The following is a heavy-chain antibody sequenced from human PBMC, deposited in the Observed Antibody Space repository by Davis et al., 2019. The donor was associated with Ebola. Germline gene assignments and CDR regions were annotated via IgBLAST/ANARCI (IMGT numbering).Heavy chain of an antibody. CDR2: IYYSGST. V-gene: IGHV4-59*01. Sequence: MPSQTLSLTCTLSGGSISSYYWSWIRQPPGKGLEWIGYIYYSGSTNYNPSLKSRVTISVDTSKNQFSLKLSSVTAADTAVYYCAREDLAVAGSYFDYWGQGTLVTVSS. J-gene: IGHJ4*02. D-gene: IGHD6-19*01. CDR3: AREDLAVAGSYFDY. CDR1: GGSISSYY.